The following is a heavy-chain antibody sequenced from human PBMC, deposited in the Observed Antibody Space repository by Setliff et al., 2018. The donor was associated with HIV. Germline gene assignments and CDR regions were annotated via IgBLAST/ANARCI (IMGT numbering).Heavy chain of an antibody. V-gene: IGHV4-59*11. Sequence: PSETLSLTCTVSGGSISSHYWSWIRQPPGKGLEWIGYLYHSGSANYNPSLKSRVTISGDTSKNQFSLKLSSVTAADTAIYYCARDYRGDYSLGYWGQGTLVTVSS. CDR3: ARDYRGDYSLGY. D-gene: IGHD4-4*01. CDR1: GGSISSHY. CDR2: LYHSGSA. J-gene: IGHJ4*02.